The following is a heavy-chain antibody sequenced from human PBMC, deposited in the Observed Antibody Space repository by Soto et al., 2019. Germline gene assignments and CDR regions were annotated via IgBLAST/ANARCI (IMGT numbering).Heavy chain of an antibody. Sequence: PSETLSLTCAVYGGSFSGYYWSWIRQPPGKGLEWIGEINHSGSTNYNPSLKSRVTISVDTSKNQFSLKLSSVTAADTAVYYCARDYRTGVFYYYGMDVWGQGTTVTVS. D-gene: IGHD2-8*02. CDR2: INHSGST. V-gene: IGHV4-34*01. CDR1: GGSFSGYY. CDR3: ARDYRTGVFYYYGMDV. J-gene: IGHJ6*02.